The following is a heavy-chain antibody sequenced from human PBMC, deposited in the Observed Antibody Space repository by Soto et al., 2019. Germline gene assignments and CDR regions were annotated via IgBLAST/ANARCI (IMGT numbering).Heavy chain of an antibody. CDR2: IIDSGGST. CDR1: GFTFSSCA. J-gene: IGHJ6*02. V-gene: IGHV3-23*01. CDR3: AKGRCYYYSDGADV. Sequence: VVSLRLSCAASGFTFSSCAMGWVRQAPGKGLEWVSDIIDSGGSTYYADSVKGRFTISRHNSKSTLYLQMNSLRAEDRALYYCAKGRCYYYSDGADVWGQGTTVTLTS.